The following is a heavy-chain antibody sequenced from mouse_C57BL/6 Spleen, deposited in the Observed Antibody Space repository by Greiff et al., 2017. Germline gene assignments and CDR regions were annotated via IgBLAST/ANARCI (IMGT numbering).Heavy chain of an antibody. D-gene: IGHD1-1*01. CDR2: IWRGGST. Sequence: QVQLQQSGPGLVQPSQSLSITCTVSGFSLTSYGVHWVRQSPGKGLEWLGEIWRGGSTDYNAAFMARLSISKDNSKRQVFFKMNSLQADDTGIYDCAKNYYGSSYWYLDVWGTGTTVTVSS. CDR1: GFSLTSYG. J-gene: IGHJ1*03. CDR3: AKNYYGSSYWYLDV. V-gene: IGHV2-5*01.